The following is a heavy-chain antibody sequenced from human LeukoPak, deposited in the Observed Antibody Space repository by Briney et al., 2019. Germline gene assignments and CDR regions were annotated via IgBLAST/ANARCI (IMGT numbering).Heavy chain of an antibody. V-gene: IGHV4-59*11. J-gene: IGHJ4*02. CDR2: VFDSGRT. CDR3: TTIKRGNIFGYFDF. CDR1: GGSMTTHH. Sequence: SETLSLTCTVSGGSMTTHHWNWIGQTPGKGREWMGYVFDSGRTKENPSLKSRVTLSADTSKHQLSLRLSSVTAADTAVYYCTTIKRGNIFGYFDFWGQGILVTVSS. D-gene: IGHD5-18*01.